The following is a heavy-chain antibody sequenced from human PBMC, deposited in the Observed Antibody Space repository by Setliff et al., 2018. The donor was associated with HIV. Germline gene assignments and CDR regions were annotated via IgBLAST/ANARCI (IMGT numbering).Heavy chain of an antibody. J-gene: IGHJ4*02. D-gene: IGHD2-21*02. CDR1: GFTFDEYA. Sequence: GGSLRLSCAASGFTFDEYALHWVRQAPGKGLEWVSSIGWNGVSIAYADSVKGRFTISRDNAKNSLFLQMNSLRAEDTAVYSCARARGGNSEWSYWGQGTLVTVSS. V-gene: IGHV3-9*01. CDR2: IGWNGVSI. CDR3: ARARGGNSEWSY.